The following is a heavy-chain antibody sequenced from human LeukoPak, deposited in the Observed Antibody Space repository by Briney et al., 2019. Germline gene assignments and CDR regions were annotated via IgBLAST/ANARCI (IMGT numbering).Heavy chain of an antibody. V-gene: IGHV3-48*03. J-gene: IGHJ3*02. CDR3: ARGGLGTVTDAFDI. Sequence: GGSLRLSCAASGFTFSSYEMNWVRQAPGKGLEWVSYISSSGSTIYYADSVKGRFTISRDNAKNSLYLQMNSLRAEDTAVYYCARGGLGTVTDAFDIWGQGTMVTVSS. CDR2: ISSSGSTI. CDR1: GFTFSSYE. D-gene: IGHD4-17*01.